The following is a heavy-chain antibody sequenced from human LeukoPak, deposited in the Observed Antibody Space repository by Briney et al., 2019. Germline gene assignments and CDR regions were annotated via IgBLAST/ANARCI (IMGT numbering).Heavy chain of an antibody. CDR2: IYHSGST. J-gene: IGHJ3*02. CDR3: AADPVCGGDCSYAFDI. V-gene: IGHV4-4*02. D-gene: IGHD2-21*02. Sequence: SETLSLTCAVSGGSISSSNWWSWVRQPPGKGLEWIGEIYHSGSTNYNPSLKSRVAISVDKSKNQFSLKLSSVTAADTAVYYCAADPVCGGDCSYAFDIWGQGTMVTVSS. CDR1: GGSISSSNW.